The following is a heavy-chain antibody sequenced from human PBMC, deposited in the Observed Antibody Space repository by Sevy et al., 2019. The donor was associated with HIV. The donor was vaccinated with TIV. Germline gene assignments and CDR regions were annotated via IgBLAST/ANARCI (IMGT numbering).Heavy chain of an antibody. V-gene: IGHV1-2*04. Sequence: ASVKVSCKASGYTFTGYYMHWVRQAPGQGLEWMGWINPNSGGTNYAQKFQGWVTMTRDTSISTAYMELGRLRSDETAVYYCALDSSGYYHFDYWGQGTLVTVSS. J-gene: IGHJ4*02. CDR2: INPNSGGT. CDR3: ALDSSGYYHFDY. D-gene: IGHD3-22*01. CDR1: GYTFTGYY.